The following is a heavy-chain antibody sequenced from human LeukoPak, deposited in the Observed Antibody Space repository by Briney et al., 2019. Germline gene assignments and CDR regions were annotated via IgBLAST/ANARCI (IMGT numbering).Heavy chain of an antibody. Sequence: GASVKVSCKASGGTFSSYAISWVRQAPGQGLEWMGRIIPILGIANYAQKFQGRVTITADKSTSTAYMELSSLRSEDTAVYYCARDRVDTAMVYAFEIWGQGTMVTVSS. J-gene: IGHJ3*02. D-gene: IGHD5-18*01. V-gene: IGHV1-69*04. CDR2: IIPILGIA. CDR3: ARDRVDTAMVYAFEI. CDR1: GGTFSSYA.